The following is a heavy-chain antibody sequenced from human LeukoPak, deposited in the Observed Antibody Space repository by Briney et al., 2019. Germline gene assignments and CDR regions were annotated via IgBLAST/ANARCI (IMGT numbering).Heavy chain of an antibody. Sequence: VASVKVSCKASGYTFTSYGISWVRQAPGQGLEWMGWISAYNGNTNYAQKLQGRVTMTTDTSTSTAYMELRSLRSDDTAVYYCARPTYYYDSSGYYYGFWFDPWGQGTLVTVSS. CDR1: GYTFTSYG. CDR2: ISAYNGNT. D-gene: IGHD3-22*01. V-gene: IGHV1-18*01. J-gene: IGHJ5*02. CDR3: ARPTYYYDSSGYYYGFWFDP.